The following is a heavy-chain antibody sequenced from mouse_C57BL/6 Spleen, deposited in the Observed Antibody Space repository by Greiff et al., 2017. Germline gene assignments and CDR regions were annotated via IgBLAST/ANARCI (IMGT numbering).Heavy chain of an antibody. CDR2: IWRGGST. D-gene: IGHD2-4*01. J-gene: IGHJ4*01. CDR3: AKKDDYDGVSYAMDY. CDR1: GFSLTSYG. V-gene: IGHV2-5*01. Sequence: VKVVESGPGLVQPSQSLSITCTVSGFSLTSYGVHWVRQSPGKGLEWLGVIWRGGSTDYNAAFMSRLSITKDNSKSQVFFKMNSLQADDTAIYYCAKKDDYDGVSYAMDYWGQGTSVTVSS.